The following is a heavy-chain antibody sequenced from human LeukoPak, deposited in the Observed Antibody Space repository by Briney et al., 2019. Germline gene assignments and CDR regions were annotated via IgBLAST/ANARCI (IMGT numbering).Heavy chain of an antibody. Sequence: SAKVSCKASGGTFSSYAISWVRQAPGQGLEWMGRIIPILGIANYAQKFQGRVTITADKSTSTAYMELRSLRSDDTAMYYCARTRPTMQGWGFDYWGQGTLVTVSS. CDR2: IIPILGIA. J-gene: IGHJ4*02. CDR3: ARTRPTMQGWGFDY. D-gene: IGHD3-16*01. CDR1: GGTFSSYA. V-gene: IGHV1-69*04.